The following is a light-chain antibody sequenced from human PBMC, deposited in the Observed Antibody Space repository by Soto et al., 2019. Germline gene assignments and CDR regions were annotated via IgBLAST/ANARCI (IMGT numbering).Light chain of an antibody. CDR2: DAS. J-gene: IGKJ1*01. V-gene: IGKV1-5*01. CDR1: PSISNW. Sequence: DIQMTQSPSTLSASVGARVTITCRASPSISNWLAWYQQTPGQAPKLLIYDASTLESGVPSRFSGGGSGPEFTLTSSSLQADEFATDYCQQHDSYSTVGQGTKVESK. CDR3: QQHDSYST.